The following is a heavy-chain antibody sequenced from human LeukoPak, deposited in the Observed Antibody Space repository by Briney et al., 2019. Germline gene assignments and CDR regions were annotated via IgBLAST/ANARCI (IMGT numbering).Heavy chain of an antibody. Sequence: GGSLRLSCAASGFTFSDYYMSWIRQAPGKGLEWVSHISSSGSTIYYADSVKGRFTISRDNAKNSLYLQMNSLRAEDTAVYYCARDWYDSSGYSSGGWGQGTLVTVSS. V-gene: IGHV3-11*01. CDR2: ISSSGSTI. J-gene: IGHJ4*02. CDR3: ARDWYDSSGYSSGG. D-gene: IGHD3-22*01. CDR1: GFTFSDYY.